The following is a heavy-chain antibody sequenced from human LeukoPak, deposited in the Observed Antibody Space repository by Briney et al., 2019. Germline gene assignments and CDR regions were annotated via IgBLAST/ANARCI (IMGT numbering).Heavy chain of an antibody. CDR2: INPNSGGT. J-gene: IGHJ4*02. CDR1: GYTFTGYY. D-gene: IGHD3-22*01. V-gene: IGHV1-2*02. CDR3: VGWYCDSSGYYSDY. Sequence: GASVKVSCKASGYTFTGYYMHWVRQAPGQGLEWMGWINPNSGGTNYAQKFQGRVTMTRDTSISTAYMELSRLRSDDTAVYYCVGWYCDSSGYYSDYWGQGTLVTVSP.